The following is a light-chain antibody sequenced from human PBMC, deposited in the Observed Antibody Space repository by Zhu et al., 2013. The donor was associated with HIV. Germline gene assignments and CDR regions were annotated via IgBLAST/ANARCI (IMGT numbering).Light chain of an antibody. J-gene: IGKJ2*03. CDR3: QQYEYAPFS. V-gene: IGKV1-33*01. CDR2: DAS. Sequence: DIQMTQSPSSLSASVGDRVTITCQASQDITNSLSWYQVQPGKAPKLLIYDASNLEAGIPSRFSGSRSETDFTFTITSLQPGDIGTYYCQQYEYAPFSFGQGTKLELK. CDR1: QDITNS.